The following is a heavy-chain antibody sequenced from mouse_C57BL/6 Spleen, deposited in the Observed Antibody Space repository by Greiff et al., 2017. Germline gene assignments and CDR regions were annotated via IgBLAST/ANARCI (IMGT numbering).Heavy chain of an antibody. Sequence: VQGVESGGGLVQPGESLKLSCESNEYEFPSHDMSWVRKTPEKRLELVAAINSDGGSTYYPDTMERRFIISRDNTKKTLYLQMSSLRSEDTALYYCARHYYYYGSSNYAMDYWGQGTSVTVSS. CDR1: EYEFPSHD. CDR2: INSDGGST. J-gene: IGHJ4*01. D-gene: IGHD1-1*01. CDR3: ARHYYYYGSSNYAMDY. V-gene: IGHV5-2*01.